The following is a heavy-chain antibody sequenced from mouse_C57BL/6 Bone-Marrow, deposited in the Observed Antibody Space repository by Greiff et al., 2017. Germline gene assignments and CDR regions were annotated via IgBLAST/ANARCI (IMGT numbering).Heavy chain of an antibody. D-gene: IGHD1-1*01. V-gene: IGHV5-17*01. J-gene: IGHJ2*01. CDR3: ARGTTVVYCDY. CDR1: GFTFSDYG. CDR2: ISRGSSTI. Sequence: VQLKESGGGLVKPGGSLKLSCAASGFTFSDYGMHWVRQAPEKGLEWVAYISRGSSTIYYADTVKGRFTISRDNAKNTLFLQMTSLRSEDTAMYYCARGTTVVYCDYWGQGTTLTVSS.